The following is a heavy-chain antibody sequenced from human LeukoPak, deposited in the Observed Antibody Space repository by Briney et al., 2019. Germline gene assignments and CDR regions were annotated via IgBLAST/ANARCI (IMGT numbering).Heavy chain of an antibody. CDR1: GFTFSSFE. J-gene: IGHJ4*02. D-gene: IGHD3-16*01. CDR3: AREGEAGPYYFDY. V-gene: IGHV3-48*03. CDR2: ISSSGTTI. Sequence: GGYLRLYCAASGFTFSSFEMNWVRQAPGRGLKWISYISSSGTTIHYADSVKGRFTISRDNAKSSLYLQMNSLRAEDTAVYYCAREGEAGPYYFDYWGQGTLVTVSS.